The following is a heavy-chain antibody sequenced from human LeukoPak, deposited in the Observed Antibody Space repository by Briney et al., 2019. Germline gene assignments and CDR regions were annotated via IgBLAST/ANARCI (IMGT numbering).Heavy chain of an antibody. CDR1: GFTFDDYG. D-gene: IGHD3-3*01. CDR3: ARGYYDFCSGRYGFDY. V-gene: IGHV3-20*04. Sequence: GGSLRLSCAASGFTFDDYGMSGVRQAPGKGLEWVSGINWNGGSTGYADSVKGRFTISRDNAKNSLYLQMNRLRAEDTALYYCARGYYDFCSGRYGFDYWGQGTLVTVSS. CDR2: INWNGGST. J-gene: IGHJ4*02.